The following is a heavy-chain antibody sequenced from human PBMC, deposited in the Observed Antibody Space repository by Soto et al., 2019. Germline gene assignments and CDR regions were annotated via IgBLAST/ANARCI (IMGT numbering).Heavy chain of an antibody. D-gene: IGHD6-6*01. V-gene: IGHV4-59*01. CDR1: GGSISSYY. CDR2: IYYSGST. Sequence: SETLSLTCTVSGGSISSYYWSWIRQPPGKGLEWIGYIYYSGSTNYNPSLKSRVTISVDTSKNQFSLKLSSVTAADTAVYYCARSYSSSPYYYYYMDVWGKGTTVTVSS. J-gene: IGHJ6*03. CDR3: ARSYSSSPYYYYYMDV.